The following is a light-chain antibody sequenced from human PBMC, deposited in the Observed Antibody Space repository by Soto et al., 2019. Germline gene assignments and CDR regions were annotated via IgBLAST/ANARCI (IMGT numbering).Light chain of an antibody. V-gene: IGKV4-1*01. CDR2: WAS. CDR3: QQHFADPLT. Sequence: DIVMTQSPDSLAVSLGERATINCKSSQSLLSPSNNRNYLSWHQQKPGQPPRLLIYWASIREFGVPDRFSGSGSGTDFTLTISSLQAEDVAIYYCQQHFADPLTFGGGTKVEIK. CDR1: QSLLSPSNNRNY. J-gene: IGKJ4*01.